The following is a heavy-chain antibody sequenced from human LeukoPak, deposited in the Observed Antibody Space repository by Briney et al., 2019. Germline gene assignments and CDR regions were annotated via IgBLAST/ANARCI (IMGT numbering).Heavy chain of an antibody. J-gene: IGHJ6*03. CDR3: ASWGYYFYYMDV. CDR2: IYSGGST. D-gene: IGHD7-27*01. Sequence: GGSLRLSCAASGFTASSNYMSWVRQAPGKGLEWVSVIYSGGSTYYADSVKGRFTISRDNSKNTLYLQMNSLRAEDTAVYYCASWGYYFYYMDVWGKGTTVTISS. V-gene: IGHV3-66*01. CDR1: GFTASSNY.